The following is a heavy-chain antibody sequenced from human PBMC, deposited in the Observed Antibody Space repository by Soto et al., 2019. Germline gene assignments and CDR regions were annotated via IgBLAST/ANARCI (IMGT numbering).Heavy chain of an antibody. CDR1: GFSLSTSGVG. CDR2: IYWNGDK. V-gene: IGHV2-5*01. D-gene: IGHD6-13*01. Sequence: SGPTLVNPTQTLTLTCTFSGFSLSTSGVGVGWIRQPPGKALEWLALIYWNGDKYYSPSLKDRLTITKDTSKTQVVLTMTNMDPVDTATYFCAHRIAAGSTYYFAYWGQGTLVTVSS. J-gene: IGHJ4*02. CDR3: AHRIAAGSTYYFAY.